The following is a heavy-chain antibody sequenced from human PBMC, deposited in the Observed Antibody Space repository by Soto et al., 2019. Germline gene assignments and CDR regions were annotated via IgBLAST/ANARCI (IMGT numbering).Heavy chain of an antibody. CDR1: GFTFSSYG. D-gene: IGHD6-19*01. Sequence: QVQLVESGGGVVQPGRSLRLSCAASGFTFSSYGMHWDRQAPGKGLEWVAVIWYDGSNKYYADSVKGRFTISRDNSKNTLYLQMNSLRAEDTAVYYCARDSETPGYSSGWFPDYWGQGTLVTVSS. CDR3: ARDSETPGYSSGWFPDY. J-gene: IGHJ4*02. V-gene: IGHV3-33*01. CDR2: IWYDGSNK.